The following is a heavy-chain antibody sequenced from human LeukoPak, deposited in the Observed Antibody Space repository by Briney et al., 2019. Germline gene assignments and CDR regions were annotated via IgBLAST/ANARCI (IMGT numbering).Heavy chain of an antibody. J-gene: IGHJ4*02. V-gene: IGHV1-8*02. Sequence: GASVKVSCKASGYTFTSYDINWVRQDTGQGLEWMGWMNPNSGNTGYAQKFQGRVTMTRDTSISTAYMELSRLRSDDTAVYYCARDDGKRGVVVPEYWGQGTLVTVSS. CDR1: GYTFTSYD. CDR3: ARDDGKRGVVVPEY. D-gene: IGHD2-2*01. CDR2: MNPNSGNT.